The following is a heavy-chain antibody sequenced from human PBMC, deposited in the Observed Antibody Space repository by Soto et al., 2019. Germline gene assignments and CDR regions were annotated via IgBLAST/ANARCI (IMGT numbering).Heavy chain of an antibody. J-gene: IGHJ4*02. CDR1: GFSFSNYG. CDR3: AKAGSYYLDY. CDR2: ISGSGGRT. D-gene: IGHD3-10*01. Sequence: GGSLRLSCAASGFSFSNYGMSWVRQAPGKGLEWVSGISGSGGRTHYADSVKGRFTISRDNSKNTLSLQMNSLRAEDTAVYYCAKAGSYYLDYWGQGTLVTVSS. V-gene: IGHV3-23*01.